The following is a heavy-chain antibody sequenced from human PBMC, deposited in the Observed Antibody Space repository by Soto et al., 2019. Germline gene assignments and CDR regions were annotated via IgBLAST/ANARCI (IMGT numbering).Heavy chain of an antibody. J-gene: IGHJ6*02. CDR1: GGSISSSNW. V-gene: IGHV4-4*02. CDR3: ARDSAGGADGADIYYYGMDV. CDR2: IYHSGST. Sequence: QVQLQESGPGLVKPSGTLSLTCAVSGGSISSSNWWSWVRQPPGKGLEWIGEIYHSGSTNYNPSLKSRVTISVDKSKNQFSLKLSSVTAADTAVYYCARDSAGGADGADIYYYGMDVWGQGTTVTVSS. D-gene: IGHD5-12*01.